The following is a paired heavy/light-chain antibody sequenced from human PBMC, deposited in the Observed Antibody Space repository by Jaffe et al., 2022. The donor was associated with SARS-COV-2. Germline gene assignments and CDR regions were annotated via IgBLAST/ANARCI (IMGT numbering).Heavy chain of an antibody. J-gene: IGHJ4*02. CDR2: ISGSSNYI. V-gene: IGHV3-21*02. CDR3: ARDLDVGLFDY. Sequence: EVQLVESGGGLVKPGGSLRLSCAASRFSFSSYTMNWVRQAPGEGLEWVSSISGSSNYINYADSVRGRFTISRDNTKNSLYLQMDSLKAEDTAIYYCARDLDVGLFDYWGQGTLVTVSS. CDR1: RFSFSSYT.
Light chain of an antibody. CDR3: QQYDTYSWT. Sequence: DVQLTQSPSPLSASVGDRVTITCRASQSVDSWLAWYQQKPGKAPKLLIYKASTLESGVPSRFSGSGSGTEFTLTISSLQPDDFATYYCQQYDTYSWTFGQGTKVEIK. J-gene: IGKJ1*01. V-gene: IGKV1-5*03. CDR2: KAS. CDR1: QSVDSW.